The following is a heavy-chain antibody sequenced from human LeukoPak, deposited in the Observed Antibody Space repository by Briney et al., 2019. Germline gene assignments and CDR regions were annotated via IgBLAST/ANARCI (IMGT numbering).Heavy chain of an antibody. D-gene: IGHD6-13*01. CDR3: AKDPSSSWSLYYFDY. Sequence: PGGSLRLSCEASGFTVSSNYMSWVRQAPGKGLEWVSVIYSGGSTYYADSVKGRFTISRDNSKNTLFLQMNSLRAEDTAVYYCAKDPSSSWSLYYFDYWGQGTLVTVSS. CDR1: GFTVSSNY. J-gene: IGHJ4*02. CDR2: IYSGGST. V-gene: IGHV3-53*05.